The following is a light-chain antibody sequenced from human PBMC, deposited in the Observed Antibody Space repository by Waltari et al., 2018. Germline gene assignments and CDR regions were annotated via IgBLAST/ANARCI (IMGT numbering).Light chain of an antibody. CDR2: GKN. J-gene: IGLJ2*01. Sequence: SSELTPDPAVSVALGQPVRITCPGDSLRSYYASWYQQKPGQAPLLVIYGKNNRPSGIPDRFSGSSSADKASLPITAAQAEEEADYYCSSRDSSGNPLVFGGGTKLTVL. CDR3: SSRDSSGNPLV. V-gene: IGLV3-19*01. CDR1: SLRSYY.